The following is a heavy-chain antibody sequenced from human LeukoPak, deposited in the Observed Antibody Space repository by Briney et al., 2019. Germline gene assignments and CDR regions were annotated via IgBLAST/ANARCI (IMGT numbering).Heavy chain of an antibody. CDR2: INHSGST. CDR1: GFTFSSYA. V-gene: IGHV4-34*08. Sequence: PGGSLRLSCAASGFTFSSYAMSWIRQPPGKGLEWIGEINHSGSTNYNPSLKSRVTISVDTSKNQFSLKLSSVTAADTAVYYCAIMYYYDSSGYSYWGQGTLVTVSS. J-gene: IGHJ4*02. D-gene: IGHD3-22*01. CDR3: AIMYYYDSSGYSY.